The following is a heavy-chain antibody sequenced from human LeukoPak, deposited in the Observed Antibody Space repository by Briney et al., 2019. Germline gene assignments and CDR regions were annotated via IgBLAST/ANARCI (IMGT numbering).Heavy chain of an antibody. D-gene: IGHD3-22*01. CDR1: GGSISGYY. V-gene: IGHV4-59*08. J-gene: IGHJ5*02. CDR3: ARTYYYDSSGYLNHWFDP. Sequence: SETLSLTCTVSGGSISGYYWSWIRQPPGKGLEWIGYTYYSGSTNYNPSLKSRVTVSVDTSENQFSLKLSSVTAADTAVYHCARTYYYDSSGYLNHWFDPWGQGTLVTVSS. CDR2: TYYSGST.